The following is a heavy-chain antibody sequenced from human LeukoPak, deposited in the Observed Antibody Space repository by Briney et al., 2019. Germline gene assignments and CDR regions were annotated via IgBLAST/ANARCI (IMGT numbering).Heavy chain of an antibody. CDR3: ARVLVATATPGYYFDY. J-gene: IGHJ4*02. D-gene: IGHD2-21*02. V-gene: IGHV4-38-2*02. CDR1: GYSITSGYD. Sequence: PSQTLSLTCTVSGYSITSGYDWGWIRQPPGKGLEWIASIYYRRTTYYNPSLKSRVTISVDTSKNQFSLKLSSVTAADTAVYYCARVLVATATPGYYFDYWGQGTLVTVSS. CDR2: IYYRRTT.